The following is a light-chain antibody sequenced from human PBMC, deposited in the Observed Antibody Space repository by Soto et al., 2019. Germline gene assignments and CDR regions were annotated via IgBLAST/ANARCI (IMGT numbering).Light chain of an antibody. CDR1: QSVSSN. Sequence: EIVMTQSPATLSVSRVEIATLSFTASQSVSSNLAWYQQKPGQAPRLLIYGASTRATGIPARFSGSGSGTEFTLTISSLQSEDFAVYYCQQYNNWPRTFGQGTKVDIK. V-gene: IGKV3-15*01. CDR2: GAS. CDR3: QQYNNWPRT. J-gene: IGKJ1*01.